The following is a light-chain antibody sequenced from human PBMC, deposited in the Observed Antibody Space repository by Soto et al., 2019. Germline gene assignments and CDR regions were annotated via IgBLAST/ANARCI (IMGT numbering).Light chain of an antibody. CDR3: AAWDDSLRV. Sequence: QSVLTQPPSASGTPGQRVTISCSGSSSNIGSNYVYWYQQLPGTAPKLLIYRNNQRPSGVPDRFSGSKSGTSASLAISGLRSEDEADYYCAAWDDSLRVFSGGTKLTVL. CDR2: RNN. J-gene: IGLJ3*02. CDR1: SSNIGSNY. V-gene: IGLV1-47*01.